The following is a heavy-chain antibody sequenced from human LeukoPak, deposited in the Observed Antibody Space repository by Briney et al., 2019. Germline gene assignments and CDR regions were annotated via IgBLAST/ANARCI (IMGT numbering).Heavy chain of an antibody. D-gene: IGHD1-7*01. CDR1: GFTFSNYA. Sequence: SGGSLRLSCAASGFTFSNYAMSWARQAPGRGLEWVSAISPRVGSTYYADSVKGRFTISRDNSKNTLYLQMDSLRAEDTAVYYCAKDLTNLELRGDCLDSWGQGTLVTVSS. J-gene: IGHJ4*02. V-gene: IGHV3-23*01. CDR2: ISPRVGST. CDR3: AKDLTNLELRGDCLDS.